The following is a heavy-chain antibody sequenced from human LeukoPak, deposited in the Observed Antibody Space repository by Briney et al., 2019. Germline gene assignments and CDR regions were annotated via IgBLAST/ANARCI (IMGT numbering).Heavy chain of an antibody. J-gene: IGHJ3*02. CDR2: ISSTSSTI. CDR1: GLTVSSNY. CDR3: ARDEGAFDI. Sequence: GGSLRLSCAASGLTVSSNYMSWVRQAPGKGLEWVSYISSTSSTIYFADSVKGRFTISRDNAKNSLYLQMNSLRAEDTAVYYCARDEGAFDIWGQGTMVTVSS. V-gene: IGHV3-48*01.